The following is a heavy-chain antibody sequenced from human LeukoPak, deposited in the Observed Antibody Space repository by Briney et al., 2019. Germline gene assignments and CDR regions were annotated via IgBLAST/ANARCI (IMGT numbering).Heavy chain of an antibody. Sequence: GGSLRLSCAASGFTFSSYNMNWVRQAPGKGLEWVSYISSSSSTLYYADSVKGRFTISRDNAKNSLYLQMNSLRAEDTAVYYCAKAGSIWGSYREYFDYWGQGTLVTVSS. CDR1: GFTFSSYN. CDR3: AKAGSIWGSYREYFDY. D-gene: IGHD3-16*02. V-gene: IGHV3-48*01. J-gene: IGHJ4*02. CDR2: ISSSSSTL.